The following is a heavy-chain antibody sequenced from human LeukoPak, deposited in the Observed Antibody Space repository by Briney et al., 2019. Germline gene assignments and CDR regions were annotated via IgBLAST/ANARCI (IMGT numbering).Heavy chain of an antibody. V-gene: IGHV5-51*01. CDR3: ARQELWRPLRY. CDR2: IYPGDSDT. D-gene: IGHD1-7*01. Sequence: GESLKISCKGSGYSFTNYWIAWVRRMPGKGLEWMGIIYPGDSDTRYSPSFQGQVTISADKSISTAYLQWSSLKASDTAMYYCARQELWRPLRYWGQGTLVTVSS. CDR1: GYSFTNYW. J-gene: IGHJ4*02.